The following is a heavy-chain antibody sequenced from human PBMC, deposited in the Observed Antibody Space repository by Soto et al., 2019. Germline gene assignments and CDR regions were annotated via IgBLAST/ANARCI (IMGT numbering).Heavy chain of an antibody. Sequence: ASVKVSCKASGGTFSSYAISWVRQAPGQRLEWMGWINAGNGNTKYSQKFQGRVTITRDTSASTAYMELSSLRSEDTAVYYCARGSGSGSYNNWFDPWGQGTLVTVSS. CDR3: ARGSGSGSYNNWFDP. CDR1: GGTFSSYA. D-gene: IGHD3-10*01. CDR2: INAGNGNT. V-gene: IGHV1-3*01. J-gene: IGHJ5*02.